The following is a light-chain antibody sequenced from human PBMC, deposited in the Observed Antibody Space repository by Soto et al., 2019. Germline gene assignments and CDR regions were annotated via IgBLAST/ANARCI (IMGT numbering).Light chain of an antibody. CDR2: GAS. Sequence: ERVMTQSPATLSVSPGERATLSCRASQSVSSNLGWYQQKPGQAPRLLIYGASTRATGIPARFSGSGSGTELTLTISSLHSEDFAVYYCQQYNNWPLTFGGGTKVDIK. J-gene: IGKJ4*01. V-gene: IGKV3-15*01. CDR3: QQYNNWPLT. CDR1: QSVSSN.